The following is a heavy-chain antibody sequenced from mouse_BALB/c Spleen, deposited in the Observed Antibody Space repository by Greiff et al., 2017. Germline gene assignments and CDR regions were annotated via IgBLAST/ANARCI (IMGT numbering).Heavy chain of an antibody. CDR1: GFTFSSYA. CDR3: ARGGNYYAMDY. D-gene: IGHD2-1*01. CDR2: ISSGGSYT. J-gene: IGHJ4*01. V-gene: IGHV5-9-4*01. Sequence: DVKLVESGGGLVKPGGSLKLSCAASGFTFSSYAMSWVRQSPEKRLEWVAEISSGGSYTYYPDTVTGRFTISRDNAKNTLYLEMSSLRSEDTAMYYCARGGNYYAMDYWGQGTSVTVSS.